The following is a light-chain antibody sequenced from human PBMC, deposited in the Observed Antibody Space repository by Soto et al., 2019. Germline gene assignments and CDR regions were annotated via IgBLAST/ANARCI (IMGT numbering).Light chain of an antibody. CDR1: QSVRSF. CDR3: QQRINWPPT. CDR2: DAS. J-gene: IGKJ1*01. V-gene: IGKV3-11*01. Sequence: EIVLTQSPATLSLSPGERATLSCRASQSVRSFLAWYQQKPGQAPRLLIYDASNRATGIPARFSGSGSGTDFTLNISSLEPEDFAVYYCQQRINWPPTFGQGTKVEIK.